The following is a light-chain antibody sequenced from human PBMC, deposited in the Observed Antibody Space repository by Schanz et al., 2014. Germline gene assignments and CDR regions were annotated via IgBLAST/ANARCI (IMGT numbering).Light chain of an antibody. J-gene: IGKJ4*01. CDR3: QQHDAWPFT. CDR2: GAS. Sequence: EIVMTQSPVTLSVSPGERATLSCRASESVSSNLAWYEQKPGQAPRLLVYGASTRATGIPARFSGSGSGTEFTLTISSLQSEDFAVYLCQQHDAWPFTFGGGTKVEL. CDR1: ESVSSN. V-gene: IGKV3-15*01.